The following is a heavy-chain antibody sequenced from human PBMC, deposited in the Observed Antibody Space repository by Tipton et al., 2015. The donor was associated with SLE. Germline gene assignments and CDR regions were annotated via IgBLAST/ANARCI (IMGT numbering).Heavy chain of an antibody. CDR2: IYYSGST. J-gene: IGHJ6*03. Sequence: TLSLTCTVSGGSISSYYWSWIRQPPGKGLEWIGYIYYSGSTNYNPSLKRRVTISVDTSKNQFSLKLSSVTAADTAVYYCARDRGTGYYYYYMDVWGKGTTVTVSS. D-gene: IGHD3-10*01. CDR1: GGSISSYY. V-gene: IGHV4-59*01. CDR3: ARDRGTGYYYYYMDV.